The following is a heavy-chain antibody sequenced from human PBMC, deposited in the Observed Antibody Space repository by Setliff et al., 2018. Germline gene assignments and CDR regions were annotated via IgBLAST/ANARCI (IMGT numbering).Heavy chain of an antibody. Sequence: SETLSLTCTVYGVSFSDYYWGWARQSPGKGLDWIGEINHSGTTNYDPSLEGRISISVDTSKRQFSLKLNSVTAADTAVYYCARRWNFGPYGSGIHDGFDMWGQGTMVTVS. J-gene: IGHJ3*02. D-gene: IGHD3-10*01. CDR1: GVSFSDYY. CDR3: ARRWNFGPYGSGIHDGFDM. CDR2: INHSGTT. V-gene: IGHV4-34*01.